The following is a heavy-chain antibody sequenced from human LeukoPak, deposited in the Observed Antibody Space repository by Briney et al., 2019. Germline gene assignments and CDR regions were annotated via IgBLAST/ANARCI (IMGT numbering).Heavy chain of an antibody. CDR3: AKANAMDV. J-gene: IGHJ6*02. CDR1: GFTVSNYW. CDR2: VNQDGSER. Sequence: TGGSLRLSCAASGFTVSNYWMTWVRQAPGKGLEWVANVNQDGSERYYVNSVRGRFTISRDNAKNSLDLQMNSLRAEDTALYFCAKANAMDVWGQGTTVTVSS. V-gene: IGHV3-7*01.